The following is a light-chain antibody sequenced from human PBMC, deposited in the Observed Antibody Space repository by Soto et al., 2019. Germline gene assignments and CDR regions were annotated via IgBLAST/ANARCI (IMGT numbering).Light chain of an antibody. J-gene: IGKJ1*01. V-gene: IGKV3-15*01. CDR2: ATS. Sequence: EVVMTQSPATLSVSPGDSATLSCRASEGVGTNLAWYQQTPGQGPRLLIYATSTRATGIPARFSGSGSGTEVTLTISGLQSEDFAIYYCQQYNKGPPWTFGQGTKVEIK. CDR1: EGVGTN. CDR3: QQYNKGPPWT.